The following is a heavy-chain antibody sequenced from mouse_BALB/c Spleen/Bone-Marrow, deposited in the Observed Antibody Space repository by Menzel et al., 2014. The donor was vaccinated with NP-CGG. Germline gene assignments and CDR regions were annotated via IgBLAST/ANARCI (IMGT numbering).Heavy chain of an antibody. D-gene: IGHD2-1*01. Sequence: DVKLVESGGGLVKLGGSLKLSCAASGFTFSSYYMSWVRRTPEKRLELVAAINSNGGSTYYPDTVKGRFTISRDNAKNTLYLQMSSPKSEDTALFYCAGFYYGNNWYFDVWGAGTTVTVSS. CDR3: AGFYYGNNWYFDV. V-gene: IGHV5-6-2*01. J-gene: IGHJ1*01. CDR2: INSNGGST. CDR1: GFTFSSYY.